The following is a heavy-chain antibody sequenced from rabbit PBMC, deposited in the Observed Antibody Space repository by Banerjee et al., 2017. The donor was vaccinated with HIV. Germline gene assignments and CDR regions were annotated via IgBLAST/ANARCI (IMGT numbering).Heavy chain of an antibody. Sequence: QSLEESGGDLVKPGASLTLTCTASGFSFSNKYVMCWVRQAPGKGLEWIGCINTSSGNTVYASWAKGRFTISSHNAQNTLYLQLNSLTAADTATYFCARDLAGVIGWNFNLWGPGTLVTVS. CDR3: ARDLAGVIGWNFNL. D-gene: IGHD4-1*01. CDR1: GFSFSNKYV. J-gene: IGHJ4*01. CDR2: INTSSGNT. V-gene: IGHV1S40*01.